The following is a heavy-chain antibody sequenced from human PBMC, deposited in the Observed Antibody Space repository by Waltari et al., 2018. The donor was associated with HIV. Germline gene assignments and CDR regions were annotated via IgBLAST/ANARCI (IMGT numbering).Heavy chain of an antibody. D-gene: IGHD2-21*01. CDR3: AKGAFDMVVVSALDS. CDR2: FGGRGSTT. CDR1: GFTFSSYA. V-gene: IGHV3-23*01. Sequence: EVQLLESGGGLVQPGGSLRLSCAASGFTFSSYAMSWVRQAPGKGFQWVAMFGGRGSTTYSADSVKGRVTISRDNSENTLYLQINSLRAEDTAVYYCAKGAFDMVVVSALDSWGHGTLVTVSS. J-gene: IGHJ5*01.